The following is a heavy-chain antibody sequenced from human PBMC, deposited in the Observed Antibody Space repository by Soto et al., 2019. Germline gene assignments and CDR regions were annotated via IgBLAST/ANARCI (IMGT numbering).Heavy chain of an antibody. CDR1: GFTFSMYS. CDR2: IPQDGVDG. Sequence: PGGSLRLSCEVSGFTFSMYSMSWVRQSPGKGLEWVAKIPQDGVDGHYADSVKSRFTISRDNGKNSLYLQLSNLRAEDTAVYYCARDHLILPAHDFFYGSDVWGRGATVTVSS. J-gene: IGHJ6*02. D-gene: IGHD2-21*02. CDR3: ARDHLILPAHDFFYGSDV. V-gene: IGHV3-7*03.